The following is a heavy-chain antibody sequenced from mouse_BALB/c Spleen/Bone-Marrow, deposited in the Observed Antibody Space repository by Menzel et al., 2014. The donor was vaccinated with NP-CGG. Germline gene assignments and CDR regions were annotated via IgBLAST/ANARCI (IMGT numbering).Heavy chain of an antibody. CDR1: GFTFSSFG. D-gene: IGHD2-4*01. J-gene: IGHJ4*01. V-gene: IGHV5-17*02. Sequence: EVKLVESGGGLVQPGGSRKLSCAASGFTFSSFGMHWVRQAPEKGLEWVAYISNGSSTIYYADTVKGRFTISRDNPKNNLYLQMTSLRSEDTAMYYCARKGAMITRYYAMDYWGQGTSVTVSS. CDR3: ARKGAMITRYYAMDY. CDR2: ISNGSSTI.